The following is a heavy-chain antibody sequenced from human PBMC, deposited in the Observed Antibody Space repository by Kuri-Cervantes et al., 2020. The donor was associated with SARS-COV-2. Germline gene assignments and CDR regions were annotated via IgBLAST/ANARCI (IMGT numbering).Heavy chain of an antibody. CDR3: ARGRHDYGPYYYGMDV. J-gene: IGHJ6*02. D-gene: IGHD4-17*01. Sequence: SETLSLTCTVSGGSVSSGSYYWSWIRQPPGKGLEWIGYIYYSGSTNYNPSLKSRVTISVDTSKNQFSLKLSSVTAADTAVYYCARGRHDYGPYYYGMDVWGQGTTVTVSS. CDR1: GGSVSSGSYY. CDR2: IYYSGST. V-gene: IGHV4-61*01.